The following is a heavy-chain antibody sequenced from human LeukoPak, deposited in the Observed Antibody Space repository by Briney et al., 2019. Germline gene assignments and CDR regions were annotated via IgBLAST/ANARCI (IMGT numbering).Heavy chain of an antibody. CDR3: ARVGTGTSFDY. V-gene: IGHV4-34*01. Sequence: SETLSLTCTVYGGSFSGYYWSWIRQPPGKGLEWIGEINHSGSTNYNPSLKSRVTISVDTSKNQFSLKLSSVTAADTAVYYCARVGTGTSFDYWGQGTLVT. CDR1: GGSFSGYY. J-gene: IGHJ4*02. D-gene: IGHD1-1*01. CDR2: INHSGST.